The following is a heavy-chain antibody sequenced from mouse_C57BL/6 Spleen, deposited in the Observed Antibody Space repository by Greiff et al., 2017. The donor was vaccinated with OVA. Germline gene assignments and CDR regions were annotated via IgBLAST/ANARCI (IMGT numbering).Heavy chain of an antibody. CDR2: IIPNSGST. V-gene: IGHV1-64*01. Sequence: VQLQQPGAELVKPGASVKLSCKASGYTFTSYWMHWVKRRPGQGLEWIGMIIPNSGSTNYNEKFKSKATLTVDKSSSTAYMQLSSLTSEDSAVYYCARDYYGSSYDYAMDYWGQGTSVTVSS. CDR1: GYTFTSYW. CDR3: ARDYYGSSYDYAMDY. D-gene: IGHD1-1*01. J-gene: IGHJ4*01.